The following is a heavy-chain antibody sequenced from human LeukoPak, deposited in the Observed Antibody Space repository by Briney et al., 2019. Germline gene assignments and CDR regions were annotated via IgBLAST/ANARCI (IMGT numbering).Heavy chain of an antibody. V-gene: IGHV1-2*02. J-gene: IGHJ6*03. D-gene: IGHD6-6*01. CDR1: GYTFTGYY. CDR3: ARAGCSSSPYYYYYYYMDV. CDR2: INPNSGGT. Sequence: GASVKVSCKASGYTFTGYYMHWVRQAPGQGLEWKGWINPNSGGTNYAQKFQGRVTMTRDTSISTAYMELSRLRSDDTAVYYCARAGCSSSPYYYYYYYMDVWGKGTTVTVSS.